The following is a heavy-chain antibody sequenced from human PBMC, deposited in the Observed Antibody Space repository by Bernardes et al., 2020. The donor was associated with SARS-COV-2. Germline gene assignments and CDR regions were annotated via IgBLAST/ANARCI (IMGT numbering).Heavy chain of an antibody. D-gene: IGHD2-2*01. CDR3: AREELAPAESFDY. Sequence: GGSLRLSCAASGFTFSSYGMHWVRQAPGKGLECVAFIWYDGSNKYYADSVKGRFTISRDNSKNTLYLQMNSLRAEDTAVYYCAREELAPAESFDYWGQRTLVTVSS. V-gene: IGHV3-33*01. CDR1: GFTFSSYG. J-gene: IGHJ4*02. CDR2: IWYDGSNK.